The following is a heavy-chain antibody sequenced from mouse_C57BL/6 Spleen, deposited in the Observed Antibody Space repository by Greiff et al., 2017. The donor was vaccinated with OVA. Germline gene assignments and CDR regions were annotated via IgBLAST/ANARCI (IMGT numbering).Heavy chain of an antibody. CDR3: ARGYDYDAGAWFAY. CDR2: IYPGSGNT. D-gene: IGHD2-4*01. CDR1: GYTFTDYY. J-gene: IGHJ3*01. Sequence: QVQLQQSGAELVRPGASVKLSGKASGYTFTDYYINWVKQRPGQGLEWIARIYPGSGNTYYNEKFKGKATLTAEKSSSTAYMQLSSLTSEDSAVYFCARGYDYDAGAWFAYWGQGTLVTVSA. V-gene: IGHV1-76*01.